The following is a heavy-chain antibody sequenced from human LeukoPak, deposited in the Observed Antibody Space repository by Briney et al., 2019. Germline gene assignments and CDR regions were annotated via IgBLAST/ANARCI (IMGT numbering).Heavy chain of an antibody. CDR2: IYYSGST. D-gene: IGHD3-22*01. V-gene: IGHV4-39*07. CDR1: GGSISSSSYY. Sequence: SETLSLTCTVSGGSISSSSYYWGWIRQPPGKGLEWIGSIYYSGSTYYNPSLKSRVTISVDTSKNQFSLKLSSVTAADTAVYYCARADYYDSSGYYTLPDYWGQGTLVTVSS. J-gene: IGHJ4*02. CDR3: ARADYYDSSGYYTLPDY.